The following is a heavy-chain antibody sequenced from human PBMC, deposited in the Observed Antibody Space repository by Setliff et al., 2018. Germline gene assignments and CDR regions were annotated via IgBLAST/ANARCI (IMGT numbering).Heavy chain of an antibody. J-gene: IGHJ6*02. V-gene: IGHV4-39*07. Sequence: ETLSLTCTVSGGSISSSSYYWGWIRQPPGRGLEWIGSIYYSGSTNYNPSLKSRVTISVDASKNQFSLKLSSVTAADTAVYYCARDRPIAAAGTFIRYYYYYGMDVWGQGTTVTVSS. D-gene: IGHD6-13*01. CDR3: ARDRPIAAAGTFIRYYYYYGMDV. CDR2: IYYSGST. CDR1: GGSISSSSYY.